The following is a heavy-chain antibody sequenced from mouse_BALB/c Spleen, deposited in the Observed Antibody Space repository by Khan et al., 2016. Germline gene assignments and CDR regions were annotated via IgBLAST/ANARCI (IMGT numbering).Heavy chain of an antibody. J-gene: IGHJ4*01. Sequence: VQLKQSGAELVRPGTSVKVSCKASRYAFTNYLIEWVKQRPGQGLEWIGVINPGSGGTNYNETFKGKATLTADKSSSTAYMQLSSLTSDDSAVYFCARSGQLGLEGYYYAMDYWGQGTSVTVSS. CDR3: ARSGQLGLEGYYYAMDY. D-gene: IGHD3-2*01. V-gene: IGHV1-54*01. CDR2: INPGSGGT. CDR1: RYAFTNYL.